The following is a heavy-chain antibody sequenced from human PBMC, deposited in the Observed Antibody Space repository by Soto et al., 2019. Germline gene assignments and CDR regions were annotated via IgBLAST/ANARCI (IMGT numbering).Heavy chain of an antibody. Sequence: EVQLVESGGELTQPGGSLRLSCVASGFTVSGSYMTWVRQAPGKGLEWVSVRYSAGDTYYADSVKGRFTVSKDITGNMFYLQMTSLRAEDTATYYCCGTIGAPFLSDGMDVWGHGTTVTVSS. V-gene: IGHV3-53*01. CDR3: CGTIGAPFLSDGMDV. J-gene: IGHJ6*02. CDR1: GFTVSGSY. D-gene: IGHD1-1*01. CDR2: RYSAGDT.